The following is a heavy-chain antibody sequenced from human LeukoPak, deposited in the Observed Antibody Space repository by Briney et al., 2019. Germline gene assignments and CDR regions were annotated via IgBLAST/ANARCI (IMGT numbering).Heavy chain of an antibody. J-gene: IGHJ4*02. CDR3: TTDLGLTMIRGVIVY. Sequence: PGRSLRLSCAASGFTFTNAGMSWVRQAPGKGLEWVGRIKSKGNGETIDNAVTDKGSFTMSRDDSKATLYLQMNSLKDEDTAVYYCTTDLGLTMIRGVIVYWGQGTLVTVSS. CDR1: GFTFTNAG. V-gene: IGHV3-15*01. D-gene: IGHD3-10*01. CDR2: IKSKGNGETI.